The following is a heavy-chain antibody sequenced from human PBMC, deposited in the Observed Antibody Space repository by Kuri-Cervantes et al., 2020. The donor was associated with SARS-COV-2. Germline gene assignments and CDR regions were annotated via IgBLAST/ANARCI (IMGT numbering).Heavy chain of an antibody. CDR3: AKSFPSFDY. CDR2: ISWNSGSI. J-gene: IGHJ4*02. CDR1: GFTFGHYA. Sequence: GGSLRLSCAASGFTFGHYAMHWVRQAPGKGLEWVSGISWNSGSIDYADSVKGRFTISRDNSKNTLYLQMNSLRAEDTAVYYCAKSFPSFDYWGQGTLVTVSS. V-gene: IGHV3-9*01.